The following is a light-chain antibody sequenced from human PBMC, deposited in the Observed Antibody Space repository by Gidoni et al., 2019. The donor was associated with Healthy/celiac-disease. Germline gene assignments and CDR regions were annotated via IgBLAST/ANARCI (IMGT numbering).Light chain of an antibody. J-gene: IGKJ1*01. CDR1: QSISSY. Sequence: DIQMTQSPSSLSASVGDRVTITCRASQSISSYLNWYQQKPGKAPKLLIYAASSLQIGVPSRFSGSGSGTDFTLTISSLQPEDFATYYCQQSYSTPWTFXQXTKVEIK. CDR2: AAS. V-gene: IGKV1-39*01. CDR3: QQSYSTPWT.